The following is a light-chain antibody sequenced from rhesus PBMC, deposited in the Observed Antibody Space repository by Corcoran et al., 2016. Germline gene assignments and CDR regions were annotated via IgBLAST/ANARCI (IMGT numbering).Light chain of an antibody. J-gene: IGLJ6*01. CDR2: RND. Sequence: QAGLTQPPSVSTGLRQTATLTCTGNSTNVGNQGAAWLQQHQGHPPKLLSYRNDNRPSGISARFSASRSGNTASLTITGLQPADEADYYCSAWDSSLSADVFGSGTKLTVL. CDR1: STNVGNQG. CDR3: SAWDSSLSADV. V-gene: IGLV10-114*01.